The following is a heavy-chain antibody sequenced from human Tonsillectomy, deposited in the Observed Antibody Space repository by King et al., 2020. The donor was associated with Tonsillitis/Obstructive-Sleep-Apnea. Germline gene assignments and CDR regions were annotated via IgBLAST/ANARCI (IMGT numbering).Heavy chain of an antibody. J-gene: IGHJ3*01. CDR1: GYRFTNYW. Sequence: VQLVESGAEVKKPGESLRISCKGSGYRFTNYWISWVRQMPGKGLEWMGKIDPSDSYTDYSPSFQGHVTISADKAISTAYLQLSSLKASDTAMYYCARGIIILESAFDVWGQGTMVTVSS. CDR2: IDPSDSYT. CDR3: ARGIIILESAFDV. V-gene: IGHV5-10-1*01. D-gene: IGHD3-10*01.